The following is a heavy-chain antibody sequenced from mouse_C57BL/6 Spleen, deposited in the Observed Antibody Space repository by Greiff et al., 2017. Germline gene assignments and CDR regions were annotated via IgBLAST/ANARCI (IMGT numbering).Heavy chain of an antibody. CDR2: INPYNGDT. CDR1: GYSFTGYF. Sequence: EVQLVESGPELVKLGDSVKISCKASGYSFTGYFMNWVMQSHGKSLEWIGRINPYNGDTFYNQKFKGKATLTVDKSSSTAHMELRSLTSEDSAVYYCARSDYSNSYFDYWGQGTTLTVSS. J-gene: IGHJ2*01. D-gene: IGHD2-5*01. CDR3: ARSDYSNSYFDY. V-gene: IGHV1-20*01.